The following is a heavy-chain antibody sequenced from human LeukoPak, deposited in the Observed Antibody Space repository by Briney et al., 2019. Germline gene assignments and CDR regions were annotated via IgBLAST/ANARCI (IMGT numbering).Heavy chain of an antibody. CDR1: GGSFSGYS. D-gene: IGHD5-18*01. CDR2: INHSGST. V-gene: IGHV4-34*01. J-gene: IGHJ4*02. CDR3: ARVSPDTQQGYFDY. Sequence: SETLSLTCAVYGGSFSGYSWSWIRQPPGKGLEWIGEINHSGSTNYNPSLKSQVTISVDTSKNQFSLKLSSVTAADTAVYYCARVSPDTQQGYFDYWGQGTLVTVSS.